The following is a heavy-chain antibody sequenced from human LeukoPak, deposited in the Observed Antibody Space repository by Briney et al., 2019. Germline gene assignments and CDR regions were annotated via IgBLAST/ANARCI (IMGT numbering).Heavy chain of an antibody. V-gene: IGHV3-53*01. J-gene: IGHJ6*02. CDR1: GFTVSSNY. CDR3: ARANRNEYYYYGMDV. CDR2: IYSGGST. Sequence: GGSLRLSCAASGFTVSSNYMSWVRQAPGKGLEWVSVIYSGGSTYYADSVKGRFTISRDNSKNTLYLQMNSLRAEDTAVYYCARANRNEYYYYGMDVWGQGTTVTVSS.